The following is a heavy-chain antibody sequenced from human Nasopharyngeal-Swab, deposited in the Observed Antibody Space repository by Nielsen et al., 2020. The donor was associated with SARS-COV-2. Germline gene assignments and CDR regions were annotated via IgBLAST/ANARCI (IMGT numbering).Heavy chain of an antibody. CDR3: ARRAARDGYNYEVDP. CDR1: GYSFVHPW. D-gene: IGHD5-24*01. J-gene: IGHJ5*02. CDR2: VYPGNSEV. Sequence: GESLKISCMASGYSFVHPWIGWVRQKPGKGLEWMGMVYPGNSEVAYSPSFQGQVTISADKSITTAYLQWGSLRASDTALYFCARRAARDGYNYEVDPWGQGTLVTVSS. V-gene: IGHV5-51*01.